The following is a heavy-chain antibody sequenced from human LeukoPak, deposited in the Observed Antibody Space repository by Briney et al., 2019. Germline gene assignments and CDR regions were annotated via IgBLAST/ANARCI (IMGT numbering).Heavy chain of an antibody. Sequence: GGSLRLSCAASGFTFRNYWMSWVRQAPGTGLEWVANIKQDGSDRNYVTSVRGRFTISRDNAESSLYLQMNSLRAEDTALYYCVRNLPVAGTCFDSWGQGTLVTVSS. CDR2: IKQDGSDR. D-gene: IGHD6-19*01. J-gene: IGHJ4*02. CDR1: GFTFRNYW. V-gene: IGHV3-7*03. CDR3: VRNLPVAGTCFDS.